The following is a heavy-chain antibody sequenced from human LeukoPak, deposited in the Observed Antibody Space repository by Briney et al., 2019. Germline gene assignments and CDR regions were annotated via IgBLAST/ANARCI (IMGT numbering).Heavy chain of an antibody. V-gene: IGHV1-2*02. CDR1: GYTFTGYY. Sequence: GASVKVSCTASGYTFTGYYMHWVRQAPGQGLERMGGINPNSGGTNYAQKFQGRVTMTRDTSISTAYMELSRLRSDDTAVYYCARPGVLWFGGDWYFDLWGRGTLVTVSS. CDR2: INPNSGGT. J-gene: IGHJ2*01. CDR3: ARPGVLWFGGDWYFDL. D-gene: IGHD3-10*01.